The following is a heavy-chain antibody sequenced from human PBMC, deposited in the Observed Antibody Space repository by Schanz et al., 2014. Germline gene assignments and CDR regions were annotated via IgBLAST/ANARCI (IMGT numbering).Heavy chain of an antibody. CDR1: GFTFSNYW. CDR2: ISNNGDST. Sequence: VQLVESGGGLVQPGGSLRLSCVASGFTFSNYWMTWVRQAPGKGLEYISAISNNGDSTYYADSVKGRFTISRDNSKNTLFLQMNSLRAEDTAVYYCARDHTTESYYSAGPPIDYWGQGTLLTVSS. V-gene: IGHV3-64*04. J-gene: IGHJ4*02. D-gene: IGHD1-26*01. CDR3: ARDHTTESYYSAGPPIDY.